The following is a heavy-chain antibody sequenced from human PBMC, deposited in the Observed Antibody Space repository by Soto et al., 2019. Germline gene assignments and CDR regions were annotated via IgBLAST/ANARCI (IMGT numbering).Heavy chain of an antibody. CDR1: GFTFSDYG. V-gene: IGHV3-30*03. CDR3: ARSTYCNGGSCFPQY. D-gene: IGHD2-15*01. J-gene: IGHJ4*02. Sequence: QVQGEEFGGGVVRPGRSLRLSCEGPGFTFSDYGFHWVLQAPGKGLEWVAMISYDGSDRYYRDSVQGRFTISRDDSKNTVYLQMNSLRAEDTDKYYCARSTYCNGGSCFPQYWGPGTLVTVSS. CDR2: ISYDGSDR.